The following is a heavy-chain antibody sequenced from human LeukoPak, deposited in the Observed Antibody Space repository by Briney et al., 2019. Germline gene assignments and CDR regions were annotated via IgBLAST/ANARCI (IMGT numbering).Heavy chain of an antibody. V-gene: IGHV4-34*01. J-gene: IGHJ4*02. D-gene: IGHD1-26*01. CDR3: ARGPAKDRRWEY. CDR1: GGSFSGYY. Sequence: SETLSLTCAVYGGSFSGYYWSWIRQPPGKGLEWIGEINHSGSANYNPSLKSRVTISVDRSKNQFSLKLSSVTAADTAVYYCARGPAKDRRWEYWGQGTMVTVSS. CDR2: INHSGSA.